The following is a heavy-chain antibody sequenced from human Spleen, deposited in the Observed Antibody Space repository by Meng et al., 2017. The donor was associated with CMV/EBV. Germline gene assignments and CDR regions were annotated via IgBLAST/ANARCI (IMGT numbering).Heavy chain of an antibody. CDR3: AKGHDFPYYYYGMDI. J-gene: IGHJ6*02. CDR1: GFTFDEYA. V-gene: IGHV3-9*01. CDR2: ITWNSGRI. Sequence: SLKISCEASGFTFDEYAMHWVRQVPGKGLEWVSGITWNSGRIAYADSVKGRFTISRDNAENSVYLQMSSLRVEDTALYYCAKGHDFPYYYYGMDIWGQGTTVTVSS. D-gene: IGHD3/OR15-3a*01.